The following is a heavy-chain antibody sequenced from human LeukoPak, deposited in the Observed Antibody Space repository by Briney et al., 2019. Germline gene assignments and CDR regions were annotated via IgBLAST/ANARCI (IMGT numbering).Heavy chain of an antibody. Sequence: PSETLSLTCAVYGGSFSGYYWSWIRQPPGKGLEWIGEINHSGSTNYNPSLKSRVTISLDTSKNQFSLKLSSVTAADTAVYYCARVSDGYNGQIDYWGQGTLVTVSS. CDR1: GGSFSGYY. CDR3: ARVSDGYNGQIDY. J-gene: IGHJ4*02. CDR2: INHSGST. D-gene: IGHD5-24*01. V-gene: IGHV4-34*01.